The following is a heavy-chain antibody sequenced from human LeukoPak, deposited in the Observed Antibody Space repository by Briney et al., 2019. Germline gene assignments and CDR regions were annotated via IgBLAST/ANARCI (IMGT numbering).Heavy chain of an antibody. J-gene: IGHJ6*04. Sequence: SVKVSCKASGGTFSSYAISWVRQAPGQGLKWMGGIIPIFGTANYAQKFQGRVTITADKSTSTAYMELSSLRSEDTAVYYCARAGGDCSSTSCYGHYYYGMDVWGKGTTVTVSS. CDR2: IIPIFGTA. V-gene: IGHV1-69*06. CDR3: ARAGGDCSSTSCYGHYYYGMDV. D-gene: IGHD2-2*01. CDR1: GGTFSSYA.